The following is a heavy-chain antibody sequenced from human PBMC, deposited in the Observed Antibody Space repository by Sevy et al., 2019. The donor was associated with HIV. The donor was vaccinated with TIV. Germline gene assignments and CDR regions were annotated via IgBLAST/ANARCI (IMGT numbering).Heavy chain of an antibody. D-gene: IGHD6-13*01. J-gene: IGHJ4*02. Sequence: GGSLRLSCTASGFTFGDYCMCWVRQAPGRGLEWVAFLKSDVYGGTVDHAASVRGRFVISRDDSKTIAYLQMNDLKTEDTGVEYCTRWKAAQSIFDYWGQGALVTVSS. V-gene: IGHV3-49*04. CDR2: LKSDVYGGTV. CDR1: GFTFGDYC. CDR3: TRWKAAQSIFDY.